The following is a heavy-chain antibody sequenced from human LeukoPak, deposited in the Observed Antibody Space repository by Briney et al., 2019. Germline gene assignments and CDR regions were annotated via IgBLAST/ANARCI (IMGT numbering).Heavy chain of an antibody. CDR1: GGSISSGNYY. V-gene: IGHV4-61*02. J-gene: IGHJ5*02. D-gene: IGHD3-3*01. Sequence: SETLSLTCTVSGGSISSGNYYWSWIRQPAGKGLEWIGRIYTSGSTNYNPSLKSRVTISVDTSKNQFSLKLSSVTAADTAVYYCATADLFGVAHNWFDPWGQGTLVTVSS. CDR2: IYTSGST. CDR3: ATADLFGVAHNWFDP.